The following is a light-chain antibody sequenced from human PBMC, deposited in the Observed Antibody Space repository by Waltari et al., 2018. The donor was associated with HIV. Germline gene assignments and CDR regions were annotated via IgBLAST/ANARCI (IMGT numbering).Light chain of an antibody. J-gene: IGLJ3*02. V-gene: IGLV2-23*02. Sequence: QSALTQSASVSGAPGQPSTISCTGTSSDVGAYTLVSWYQQHPGEVPKPLIYEVTKRPSGVSTRFSGSKSANTASLTISGLQAEDEADYYCCSYAGSGLVFGGGTKLTVL. CDR3: CSYAGSGLV. CDR2: EVT. CDR1: SSDVGAYTL.